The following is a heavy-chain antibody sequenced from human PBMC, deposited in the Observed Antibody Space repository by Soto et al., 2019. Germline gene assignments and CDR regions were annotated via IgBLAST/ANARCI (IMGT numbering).Heavy chain of an antibody. CDR2: IKQDGSEK. Sequence: EVQLVESGGGLVQPGGSLRLSCAASGFTFSSYWMSWVRQAPGKGLEWVANIKQDGSEKYYVDSVKGRFTISRDNAKNSQYLQMNSLRAEDTAVYYCARVRTPFKYYFDYWGQGTLVTVSS. CDR1: GFTFSSYW. CDR3: ARVRTPFKYYFDY. J-gene: IGHJ4*02. V-gene: IGHV3-7*01.